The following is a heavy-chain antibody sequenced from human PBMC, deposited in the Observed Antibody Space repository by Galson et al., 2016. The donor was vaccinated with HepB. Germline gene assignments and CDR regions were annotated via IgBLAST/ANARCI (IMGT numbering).Heavy chain of an antibody. CDR3: ARQAYCGRDCYYNFDF. V-gene: IGHV4-34*01. CDR2: INHSGST. CDR1: GGPFSGYY. D-gene: IGHD2-21*02. Sequence: SETLSLTCAVYGGPFSGYYWSWLRQPPGKGLEWIGGINHSGSTNYNPSLKSRVTISVDTSKNQFSLKLRSVTAADTAVYYCARQAYCGRDCYYNFDFWGQGTLVIVSS. J-gene: IGHJ4*02.